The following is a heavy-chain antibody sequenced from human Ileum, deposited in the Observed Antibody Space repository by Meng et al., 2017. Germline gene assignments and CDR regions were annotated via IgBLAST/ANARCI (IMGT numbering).Heavy chain of an antibody. J-gene: IGHJ5*02. CDR1: GVSISSSSYY. CDR3: AQPRITMTLGGFRTGWFDP. Sequence: QLQLQESGPGLVKTSETLSLTWTVSGVSISSSSYYWGWIRQPPGKGLEWIGSIYYSGSTYYNPSLKSRVTISVDTSKNQFSLKLSSVTAADTAVYYCAQPRITMTLGGFRTGWFDPWGQGTLVTVSS. D-gene: IGHD3-22*01. V-gene: IGHV4-39*01. CDR2: IYYSGST.